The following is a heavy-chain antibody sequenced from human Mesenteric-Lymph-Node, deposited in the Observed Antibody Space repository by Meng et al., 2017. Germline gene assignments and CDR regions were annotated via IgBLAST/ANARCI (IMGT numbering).Heavy chain of an antibody. V-gene: IGHV3-66*02. CDR3: ARDAFDI. J-gene: IGHJ3*02. CDR2: IYSGGST. Sequence: GGSLRLSCAASGFTFSSSWMHWVCQAPEKGLEWVSVIYSGGSTYYADSVKGRFTISRDNSKNTLYLQMNSMRAEDTAVYYCARDAFDIWGQGTRVTVSS. CDR1: GFTFSSSW.